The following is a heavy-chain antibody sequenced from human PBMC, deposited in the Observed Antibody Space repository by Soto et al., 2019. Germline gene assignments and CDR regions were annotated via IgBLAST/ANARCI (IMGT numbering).Heavy chain of an antibody. J-gene: IGHJ4*02. CDR2: IRSKAYGGTK. CDR3: SRGDPDYGDYYSDY. Sequence: GGSLRLSCTASGFTFGDYAMNWVRQAPGKGREWVGSIRSKAYGGTKEYAASVKGRFTISRDDSKSIAYLRMNSLNTEDTAVYYCSRGDPDYGDYYSDYWGQGTLVTVSS. D-gene: IGHD4-17*01. CDR1: GFTFGDYA. V-gene: IGHV3-49*04.